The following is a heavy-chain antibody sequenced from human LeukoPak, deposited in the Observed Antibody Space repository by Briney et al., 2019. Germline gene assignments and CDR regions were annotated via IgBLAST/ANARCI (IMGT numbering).Heavy chain of an antibody. Sequence: QTGGSLRLSCAASGFTFSSYSMNWVRQAPGKGLEWVSYISSSSSTIYYADSVKGRFTISRDNAKNSLYLQMNSLRAEDTAVYYCARALAARLLPYYYYYMDVWGKGTTVTVSS. D-gene: IGHD6-6*01. CDR3: ARALAARLLPYYYYYMDV. V-gene: IGHV3-48*01. CDR2: ISSSSSTI. CDR1: GFTFSSYS. J-gene: IGHJ6*03.